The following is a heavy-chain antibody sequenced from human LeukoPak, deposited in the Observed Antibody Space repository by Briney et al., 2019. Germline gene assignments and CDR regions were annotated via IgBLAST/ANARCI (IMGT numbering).Heavy chain of an antibody. CDR3: ARDPKFSSTSHFDY. Sequence: GGSLRLSCAASGFTSSSYWMSWVRQALGKGLEWVANIKQDGSEKYYVDSVKGRFTISRDNAKNSLYLQMNSLRVEDTAVYYCARDPKFSSTSHFDYWGQGTLVTASS. V-gene: IGHV3-7*01. CDR1: GFTSSSYW. D-gene: IGHD2-2*01. J-gene: IGHJ4*02. CDR2: IKQDGSEK.